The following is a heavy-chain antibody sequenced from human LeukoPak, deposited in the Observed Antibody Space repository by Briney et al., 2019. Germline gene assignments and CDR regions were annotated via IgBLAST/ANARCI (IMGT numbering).Heavy chain of an antibody. CDR2: IYYTGST. Sequence: SETLSLTCTVSGGSVSSTEFYWGWSRQPPGKGLQWIGNIYYTGSTYYNPSLNSRVAMSVDTSQNQFSLKMASVTAADTAVYYWAGLSKGRYFDYIFDNWGQGTLVTVSS. CDR1: GGSVSSTEFY. CDR3: AGLSKGRYFDYIFDN. V-gene: IGHV4-39*01. J-gene: IGHJ4*02. D-gene: IGHD3-9*01.